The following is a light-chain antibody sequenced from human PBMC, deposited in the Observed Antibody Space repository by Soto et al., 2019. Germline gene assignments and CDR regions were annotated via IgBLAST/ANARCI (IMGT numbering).Light chain of an antibody. V-gene: IGLV1-40*01. Sequence: QSVLTQPPSVSGAPGQRVTISCNGSSSNIGAGYDVHWYQQLPGTAPKLLIYGNSNRPSGVPDRFSGSKSGTSASLAITGLQAEDEADYYCQSYDISLSGYVVFGGGTKLTVL. CDR2: GNS. CDR1: SSNIGAGYD. CDR3: QSYDISLSGYVV. J-gene: IGLJ2*01.